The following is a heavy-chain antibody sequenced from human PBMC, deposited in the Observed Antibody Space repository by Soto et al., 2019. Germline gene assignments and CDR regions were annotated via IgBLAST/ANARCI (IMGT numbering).Heavy chain of an antibody. CDR3: ARGVEGWFDP. J-gene: IGHJ5*02. Sequence: TSETLSLTCTVSGGSISSYYWSWIRQPPGKGLEWIGYIYYSGSTNYNPSLKSRVTISVDTSKNQFSLKLSSVTAADTAVYYCARGVEGWFDPWGQGTLVTVSS. CDR1: GGSISSYY. CDR2: IYYSGST. D-gene: IGHD3-16*01. V-gene: IGHV4-59*01.